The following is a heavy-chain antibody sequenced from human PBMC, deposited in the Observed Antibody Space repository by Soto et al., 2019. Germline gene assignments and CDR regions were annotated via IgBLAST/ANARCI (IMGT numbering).Heavy chain of an antibody. CDR3: ARKAYDSSGHFDY. J-gene: IGHJ4*02. V-gene: IGHV4-61*01. D-gene: IGHD3-22*01. CDR2: IYYSGST. Sequence: QVQLQESGPGLVKPSETLSLTCTVSGGSVSSGSYYWSWIRQPPGKGLEWIGYIYYSGSTNYNPSRKSRVTISVDTSKNQFSLKLSSVTAADTAVYYCARKAYDSSGHFDYWGQGTLVTVSS. CDR1: GGSVSSGSYY.